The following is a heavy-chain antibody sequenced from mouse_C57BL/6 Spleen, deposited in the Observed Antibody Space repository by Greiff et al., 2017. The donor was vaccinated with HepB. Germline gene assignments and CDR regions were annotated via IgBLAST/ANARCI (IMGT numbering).Heavy chain of an antibody. J-gene: IGHJ2*01. CDR2: IHPNSGST. CDR3: AREKGVFDY. CDR1: GYTFTSYW. Sequence: QVQLQQSGAELVKPGASVKLSCKASGYTFTSYWMHWVKQRPGQGLEWIGMIHPNSGSTNYNEKFKSKATLTVDKSSSKAYMQLSSLTSEDSAVYYCAREKGVFDYWGQGTTLTVSS. V-gene: IGHV1-64*01.